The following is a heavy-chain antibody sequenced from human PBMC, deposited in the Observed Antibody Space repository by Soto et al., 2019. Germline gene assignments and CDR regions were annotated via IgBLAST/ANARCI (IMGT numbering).Heavy chain of an antibody. Sequence: GASVKVSCKASGYSFTGNSMHWVRQAPGQGLEWMGWINPNNGGTNYAQKFQGRVTMTRDTSISTAYMELRSLRSDDTAVYYCARGGVLWFGELSVDYYYYTDVWGKGTTVTVSS. V-gene: IGHV1-2*02. CDR2: INPNNGGT. CDR1: GYSFTGNS. D-gene: IGHD3-10*01. CDR3: ARGGVLWFGELSVDYYYYTDV. J-gene: IGHJ6*03.